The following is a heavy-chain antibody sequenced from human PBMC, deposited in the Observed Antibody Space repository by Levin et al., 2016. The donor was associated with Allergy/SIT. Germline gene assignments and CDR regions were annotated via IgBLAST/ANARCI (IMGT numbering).Heavy chain of an antibody. CDR2: IYDSVTA. J-gene: IGHJ4*02. CDR3: ARGSVGYSYLDN. Sequence: SETLSLTCSGSDGSVTSGRYYWTWIRQPPGKALEWMGYIYDSVTAHYNPSLKSRLTMSIDTSKSQFSLKLTSVTAADTAVYYCARGSVGYSYLDNWGQGILVTVSS. V-gene: IGHV4-61*01. CDR1: DGSVTSGRYY. D-gene: IGHD1-26*01.